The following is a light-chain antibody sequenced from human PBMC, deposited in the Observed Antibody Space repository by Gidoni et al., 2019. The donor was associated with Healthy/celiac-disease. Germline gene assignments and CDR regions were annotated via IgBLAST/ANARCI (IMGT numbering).Light chain of an antibody. CDR1: QDISNY. J-gene: IGKJ3*01. CDR3: QQYDHLIFT. Sequence: DIQMTQSPSSLSASVGDRVTITCQASQDISNYLNWYQQKPGKAPKLLIYDASNLETGVPSRFSGSGSGTDFTFTISSLQPEDIATYYCQQYDHLIFTCGPGTKVDIK. V-gene: IGKV1-33*01. CDR2: DAS.